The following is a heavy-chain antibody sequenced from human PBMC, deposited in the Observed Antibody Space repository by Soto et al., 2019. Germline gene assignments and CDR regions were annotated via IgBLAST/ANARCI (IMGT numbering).Heavy chain of an antibody. J-gene: IGHJ4*02. Sequence: PGGSLRLSCAASGFTFSSYAMSWVRQAPGKGLEWVSAISGSGGSTYYADSVKGRFTISRDNSKNTLYLQMNSLRAEDTAVYYCANISPLWFGEFTQNYFDYWGQGTLVTVSS. V-gene: IGHV3-23*01. CDR3: ANISPLWFGEFTQNYFDY. CDR1: GFTFSSYA. CDR2: ISGSGGST. D-gene: IGHD3-10*01.